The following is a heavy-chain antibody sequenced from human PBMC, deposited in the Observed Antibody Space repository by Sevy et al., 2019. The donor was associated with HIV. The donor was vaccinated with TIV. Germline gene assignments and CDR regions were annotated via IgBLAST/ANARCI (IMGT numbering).Heavy chain of an antibody. CDR2: ISYDGSNK. CDR1: GFTFSSYA. D-gene: IGHD6-19*01. Sequence: GGSLRLSCAASGFTFSSYAMHWVRQAPGKGLEWVAVISYDGSNKYYADSVKGRFTISRDNSKNTLYLQMNSLRAEDTAVYYCARGDFTHLSRLAGYSSGWYRGYYYYYGMDVWGQGTTVTVSS. J-gene: IGHJ6*02. V-gene: IGHV3-30-3*01. CDR3: ARGDFTHLSRLAGYSSGWYRGYYYYYGMDV.